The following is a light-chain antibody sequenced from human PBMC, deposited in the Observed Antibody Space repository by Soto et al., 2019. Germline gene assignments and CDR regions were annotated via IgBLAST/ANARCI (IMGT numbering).Light chain of an antibody. Sequence: DIQMTQSPSTLSASVGDRVSITCRASQSISNWLAWYQQKPGKAPKLLIYDASSLESGVPSRFSGSGSGTEFTLTISSLQPEDFATYYCQQANSFPITFGPGTKVDIK. J-gene: IGKJ3*01. CDR3: QQANSFPIT. CDR1: QSISNW. CDR2: DAS. V-gene: IGKV1-5*01.